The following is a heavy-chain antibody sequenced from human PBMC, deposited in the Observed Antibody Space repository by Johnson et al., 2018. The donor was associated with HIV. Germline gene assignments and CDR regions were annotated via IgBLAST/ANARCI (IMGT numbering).Heavy chain of an antibody. D-gene: IGHD5-24*01. V-gene: IGHV3-30*04. Sequence: QVQLVESGGGVVQPGGSLRLSCVASGFTFSTYAMHWVRQAPGKGLEWVAVISYDGSNKYYADSVKGRFTISRDNSKNTLYLQMNSLRAEDTAVFYCARAYNDAFDIWGQGTMVTVSS. J-gene: IGHJ3*02. CDR3: ARAYNDAFDI. CDR1: GFTFSTYA. CDR2: ISYDGSNK.